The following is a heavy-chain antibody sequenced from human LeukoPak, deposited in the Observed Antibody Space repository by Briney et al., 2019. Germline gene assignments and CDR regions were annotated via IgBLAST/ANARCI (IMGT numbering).Heavy chain of an antibody. V-gene: IGHV3-30*04. J-gene: IGHJ4*02. CDR2: ISYDGSNK. D-gene: IGHD6-19*01. Sequence: GGSLRLSCAASGFTFSSYAMHWVRQAPGKGLEWVAVISYDGSNKYYADSVKGRFTISRDNSKNTLYLQMNSLRAEDTAVYYCARDLWSSGRYLGYWGQGTLVTVSS. CDR1: GFTFSSYA. CDR3: ARDLWSSGRYLGY.